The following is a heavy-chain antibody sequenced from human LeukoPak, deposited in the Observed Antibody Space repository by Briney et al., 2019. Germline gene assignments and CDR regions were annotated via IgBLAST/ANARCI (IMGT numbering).Heavy chain of an antibody. CDR2: MNPNSANT. J-gene: IGHJ4*02. Sequence: ASVKVSCKASGYTFTSYDINWVRQATGRGLEWMGWMNPNSANTGYAQKFQGRVTISRDTSKSTAYMELSSLRSGDTAVYYCARTLPGGVVDYWGQGTLVTVSS. V-gene: IGHV1-8*03. CDR1: GYTFTSYD. D-gene: IGHD1-14*01. CDR3: ARTLPGGVVDY.